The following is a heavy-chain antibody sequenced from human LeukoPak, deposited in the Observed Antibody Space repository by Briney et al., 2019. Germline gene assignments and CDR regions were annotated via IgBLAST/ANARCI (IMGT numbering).Heavy chain of an antibody. J-gene: IGHJ4*02. CDR3: ARYVWGSYPTFEDY. D-gene: IGHD3-16*02. CDR1: GGSISSHY. V-gene: IGHV4-59*11. Sequence: PSETLSLTCTVSGGSISSHYWSWIRQPPGKGLEWIGYIYYSGGTNYNPSLKSRVTISVDTSKNQFSLKLSSVTAADTAVYYCARYVWGSYPTFEDYWGQGTLVTVSS. CDR2: IYYSGGT.